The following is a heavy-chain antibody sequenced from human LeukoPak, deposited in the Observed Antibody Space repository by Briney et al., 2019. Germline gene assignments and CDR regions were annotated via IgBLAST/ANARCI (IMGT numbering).Heavy chain of an antibody. Sequence: SETLSLTCAVYGGSSSGYYWSWIRQPPGKGLEWIGEINHSGSTNYNPSLKSRVTISVDTSKNQFSLKLSSVTAADTAVYYCARVGSGSYYLAPELHWFDPWGQGTLVTVSS. CDR3: ARVGSGSYYLAPELHWFDP. CDR1: GGSSSGYY. D-gene: IGHD1-26*01. V-gene: IGHV4-34*01. J-gene: IGHJ5*02. CDR2: INHSGST.